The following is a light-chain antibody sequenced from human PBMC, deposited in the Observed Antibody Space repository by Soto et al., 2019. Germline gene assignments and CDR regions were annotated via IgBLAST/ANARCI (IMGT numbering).Light chain of an antibody. CDR3: QHRSNWEVT. Sequence: DIVLTQSPVTLSLSPRERSSLCCSAGQSVSNYLVWYQHKPGQAPRLLIHDASNRVTGIPARFSGSGSATDFTLTISSLEPEDFAVYYCQHRSNWEVTFGQGTRLEIK. J-gene: IGKJ5*01. CDR1: QSVSNY. V-gene: IGKV3-11*01. CDR2: DAS.